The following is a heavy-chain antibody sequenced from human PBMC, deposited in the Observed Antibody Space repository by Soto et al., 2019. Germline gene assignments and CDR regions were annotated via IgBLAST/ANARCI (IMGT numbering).Heavy chain of an antibody. CDR3: ARGGGAYCGGDCYAYWFDP. D-gene: IGHD2-21*02. CDR1: GFTFSSYA. V-gene: IGHV3-30-3*01. J-gene: IGHJ5*02. CDR2: ISYDGSNK. Sequence: QVQLVESGGGVVQPGRSLRLSCAASGFTFSSYAMHWVRQAPGKGLEWVAVISYDGSNKYYADTVKGRFTIDRDNSKNTRLLHMSSLRAEDTAVYYCARGGGAYCGGDCYAYWFDPWGQGTLVTVSS.